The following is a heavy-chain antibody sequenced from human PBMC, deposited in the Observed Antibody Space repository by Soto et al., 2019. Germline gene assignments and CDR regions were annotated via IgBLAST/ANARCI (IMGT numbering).Heavy chain of an antibody. J-gene: IGHJ4*02. V-gene: IGHV3-33*01. CDR1: GFTFSSYG. CDR3: ARGEGSSSSLDY. Sequence: QVQLVESGGGVVQPGRSLRLSCAASGFTFSSYGMHWVRQAPGKGREWVAVIWYDGSNKYYADCVKGRFTISRDNSKNTLYLQMNSLRAEDTAVYYCARGEGSSSSLDYWGQGTLVTVSS. D-gene: IGHD6-6*01. CDR2: IWYDGSNK.